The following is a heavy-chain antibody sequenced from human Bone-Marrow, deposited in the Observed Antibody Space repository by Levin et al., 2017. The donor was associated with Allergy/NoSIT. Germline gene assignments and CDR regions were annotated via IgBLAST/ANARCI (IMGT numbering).Heavy chain of an antibody. D-gene: IGHD6-6*01. Sequence: GGSLRLSCAASGFIFTDAWMNWVRQAPGKGLEWVGLIKSKGSGGTVDLAAPVRGRFTISRDDSTKTVYLQMNSLKTEDTAVYFCTKIHHLEHLVSDFWAQGALVTVSS. CDR1: GFIFTDAW. J-gene: IGHJ4*02. CDR2: IKSKGSGGTV. CDR3: TKIHHLEHLVSDF. V-gene: IGHV3-15*07.